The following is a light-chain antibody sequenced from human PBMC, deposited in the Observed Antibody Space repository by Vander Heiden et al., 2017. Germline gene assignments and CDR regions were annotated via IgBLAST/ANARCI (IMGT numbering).Light chain of an antibody. V-gene: IGLV3-1*01. CDR3: QAWDSRTGAL. CDR1: KLGDKY. CDR2: EDN. J-gene: IGLJ2*01. Sequence: SYELTPPPSVFVSSGRTATITCSGDKLGDKYVSWYRQNPGQSPVLVMYEDNMRPSGIPERFSGSNSGNTASLTISGTQTVDEADYYCQAWDSRTGALFGGGTKLTVL.